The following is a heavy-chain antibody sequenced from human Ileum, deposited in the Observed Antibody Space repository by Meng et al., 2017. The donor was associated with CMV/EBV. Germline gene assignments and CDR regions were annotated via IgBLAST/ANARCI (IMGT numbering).Heavy chain of an antibody. J-gene: IGHJ5*02. CDR3: VSAWSSGSYYPS. Sequence: SVKVSCKASGGTFSSYTISWVRQAPGQGLEWMGRIIPILGIANYAQKFQGRVTITADKSTSTAYMELSSLRSEDTAVYYCVSAWSSGSYYPSWGQGTLVTVSS. CDR1: GGTFSSYT. V-gene: IGHV1-69*02. D-gene: IGHD1-26*01. CDR2: IIPILGIA.